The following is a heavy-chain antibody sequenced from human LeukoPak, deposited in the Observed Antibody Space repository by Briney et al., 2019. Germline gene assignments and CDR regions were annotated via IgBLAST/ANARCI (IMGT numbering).Heavy chain of an antibody. CDR1: GYTFTTYD. D-gene: IGHD6-19*01. V-gene: IGHV1-8*01. CDR2: MNPNSGNT. CDR3: AKAGPGTFEQWRPAPGDICY. Sequence: ASVKVSCKASGYTFTTYDINWVRQATGQGLEWMGWMNPNSGNTGYAQKFQGRVAMTRDTSISTAYMELSSLTSEDTAVYYCAKAGPGTFEQWRPAPGDICYWGQGTLVTVSS. J-gene: IGHJ4*02.